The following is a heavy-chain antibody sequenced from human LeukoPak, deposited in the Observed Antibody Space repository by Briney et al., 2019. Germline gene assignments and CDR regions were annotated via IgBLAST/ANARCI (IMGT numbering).Heavy chain of an antibody. J-gene: IGHJ4*02. CDR1: GFTFSGYS. CDR3: ARRICSSSTSCYTGFDY. Sequence: GGSLRLSCAASGFTFSGYSLNWVRQAPGKGLKWVSSISGSSNYIYYADSMKGRFTISRDNAKNLLYLQMNSLRAEDTAVYYCARRICSSSTSCYTGFDYWGQGTLVTVSS. CDR2: ISGSSNYI. D-gene: IGHD2-2*02. V-gene: IGHV3-21*01.